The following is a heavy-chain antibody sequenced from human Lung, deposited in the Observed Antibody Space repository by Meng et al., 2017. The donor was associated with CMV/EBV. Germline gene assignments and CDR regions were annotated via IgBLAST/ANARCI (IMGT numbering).Heavy chain of an antibody. J-gene: IGHJ4*02. V-gene: IGHV4-30-4*08. D-gene: IGHD4-17*01. CDR2: IYYTGNT. CDR3: ARGGAWIGDAGDHFDY. Sequence: QVQLQGSGPGSGKTSQTLSLTCTVSGGSISGCDYYWTWIRQPPGKGLEWIGYIYYTGNTYYNPSLKSRVTISVDTSKNQFSLRLSSVTAADTAVYYCARGGAWIGDAGDHFDYWGQGTLVTVSS. CDR1: GGSISGCDYY.